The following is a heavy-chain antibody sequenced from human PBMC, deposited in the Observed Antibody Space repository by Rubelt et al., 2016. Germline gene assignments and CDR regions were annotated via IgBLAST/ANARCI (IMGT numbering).Heavy chain of an antibody. J-gene: IGHJ4*02. CDR1: GFTFSSYA. CDR2: NSGTGGST. V-gene: IGHV3-23*04. D-gene: IGHD5-12*01. Sequence: EVQLVESGGGLVQPGGSLRLPCGASGFTFSSYAMSWVRQPPGKGLEWVSSNSGTGGSTYYADSVRVRFTISSDNAKNTLDLQMNSLRVEDTAVYYCVKGRGYSGYDGTPVDYWGQGTLVTVSS. CDR3: VKGRGYSGYDGTPVDY.